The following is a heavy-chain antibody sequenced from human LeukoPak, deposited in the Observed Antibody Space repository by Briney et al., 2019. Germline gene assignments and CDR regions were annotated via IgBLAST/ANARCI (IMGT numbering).Heavy chain of an antibody. CDR2: IYYSGST. D-gene: IGHD3-22*01. CDR1: GGSICSSNYY. Sequence: SETLSLTCTVSGGSICSSNYYCGWIRQPPGKGLEWIGSIYYSGSTYYNPSLKSRVTIPVGTSKNPFSLKLMSVTAADTAVYYCARQGADSSGYYYLNYFDYWGQGTLVTVSS. CDR3: ARQGADSSGYYYLNYFDY. V-gene: IGHV4-39*01. J-gene: IGHJ4*01.